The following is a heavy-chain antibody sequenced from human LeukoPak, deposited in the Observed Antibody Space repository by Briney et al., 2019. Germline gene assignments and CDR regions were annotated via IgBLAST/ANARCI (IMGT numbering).Heavy chain of an antibody. J-gene: IGHJ4*02. V-gene: IGHV3-7*02. Sequence: GGSLRLSCAASGFTFSSYWMNWVRQAPGKGLEWVANIEQDGSEKFYVDSVKGRFTVSRDNAKNSLYLEMSSLRAEDTAVYYCARGYYSGSRIDYWGQGTLVTVSS. CDR1: GFTFSSYW. CDR3: ARGYYSGSRIDY. D-gene: IGHD6-13*01. CDR2: IEQDGSEK.